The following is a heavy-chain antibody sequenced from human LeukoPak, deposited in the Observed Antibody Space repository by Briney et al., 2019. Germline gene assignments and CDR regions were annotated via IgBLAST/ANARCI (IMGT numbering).Heavy chain of an antibody. V-gene: IGHV1-69*04. CDR2: VVPMFGIR. D-gene: IGHD5-12*01. J-gene: IGHJ4*02. CDR1: GGTFNNYA. CDR3: ATEPSRSYSFDHLDF. Sequence: SVKVSCKTSGGTFNNYAISWVRQAPGQGLEWMGRVVPMFGIRNYPQTFRGRVNITADKATNTVYMELRSLRAEDTALYYCATEPSRSYSFDHLDFWGLGTPVTVSS.